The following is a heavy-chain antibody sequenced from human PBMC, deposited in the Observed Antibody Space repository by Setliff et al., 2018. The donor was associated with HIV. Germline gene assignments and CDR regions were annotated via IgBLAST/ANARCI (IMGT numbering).Heavy chain of an antibody. CDR3: ARDFGGYCSSMSCPGLFDP. V-gene: IGHV1-69*04. CDR1: GYDFRRYG. J-gene: IGHJ5*02. CDR2: IIPLLGIA. D-gene: IGHD2-2*01. Sequence: SVKVSCKTSGYDFRRYGIAWVRQVPGHGLEWMGRIIPLLGIANYAQKFQGRVTITTDESTSTAYMELSGLRSEDTAVYYCARDFGGYCSSMSCPGLFDPWGQGTLVTVSS.